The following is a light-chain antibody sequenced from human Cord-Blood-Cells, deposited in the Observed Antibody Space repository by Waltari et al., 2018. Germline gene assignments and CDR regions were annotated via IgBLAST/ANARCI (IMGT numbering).Light chain of an antibody. CDR2: GAS. V-gene: IGKV3-20*01. CDR3: QQYGSSPWT. CDR1: QSVSSSY. Sequence: EIVLTQSPGPMSLSPGERATLSCRASQSVSSSYLAWYQQKPCQAPRLLIYGASSRATGIPDMFSGSGSGTDFTLTISRLEPEDFAVYYCQQYGSSPWTFGQGTKVEIK. J-gene: IGKJ1*01.